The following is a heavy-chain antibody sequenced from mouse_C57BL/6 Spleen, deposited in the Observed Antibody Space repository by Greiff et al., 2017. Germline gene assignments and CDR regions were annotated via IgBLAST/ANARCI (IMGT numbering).Heavy chain of an antibody. CDR1: GYTFTDYN. V-gene: IGHV1-18*01. CDR3: ARRSYYGSRLAY. D-gene: IGHD1-1*01. CDR2: INPNNGGT. Sequence: EVQLQQSGPELVKPGASVKIPCKASGYTFTDYNMDWVKQSHGKSLEWIGDINPNNGGTIYNQKFKGKATLTVDKSSSTAYMELRSLTSEDTAVYYCARRSYYGSRLAYWGQGTLVTVSA. J-gene: IGHJ3*01.